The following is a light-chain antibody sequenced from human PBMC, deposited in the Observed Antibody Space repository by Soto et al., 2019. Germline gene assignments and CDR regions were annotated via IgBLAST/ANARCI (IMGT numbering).Light chain of an antibody. CDR2: DES. V-gene: IGKV1-39*01. J-gene: IGKJ5*01. CDR3: QQSYRTPYT. CDR1: QDIDIY. Sequence: TQMTQSPSSLAASVGDRVTITGRASQDIDIYLSWYQQKPGKVPKLLIYDESTLQSGVPSRFSGSGSGTDFTLTINNLQPEDFATYYCQQSYRTPYTFGQGTRLEIK.